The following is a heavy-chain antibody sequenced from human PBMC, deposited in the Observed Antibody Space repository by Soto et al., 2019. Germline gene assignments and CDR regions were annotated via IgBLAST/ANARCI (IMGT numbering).Heavy chain of an antibody. D-gene: IGHD2-2*01. CDR2: IYYSGST. Sequence: PSETLSLTCTVSCGSISNGDYYRSWIRQPPGKGLEWIGYIYYSGSTYYNPSLKSRVTISVDTSKNQFSLKLSSVTAADTAVYYCAREFQYCISTSCYLDAFDIWGQGTMVTVSS. J-gene: IGHJ3*02. CDR1: CGSISNGDYY. V-gene: IGHV4-30-4*01. CDR3: AREFQYCISTSCYLDAFDI.